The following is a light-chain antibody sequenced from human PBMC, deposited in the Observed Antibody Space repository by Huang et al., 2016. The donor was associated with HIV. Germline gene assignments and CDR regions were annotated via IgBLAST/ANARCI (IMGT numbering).Light chain of an antibody. Sequence: ERVMTQSPVPLSVSPGERATFSCRASQILSSKLAWYQHKPGQAPRLLIYGASTRATGIPARFSGSGSGTEFTLTISSLQSEDFAVYYCQQYNNWPFTFGPGTRVDIK. CDR3: QQYNNWPFT. CDR2: GAS. CDR1: QILSSK. J-gene: IGKJ3*01. V-gene: IGKV3-15*01.